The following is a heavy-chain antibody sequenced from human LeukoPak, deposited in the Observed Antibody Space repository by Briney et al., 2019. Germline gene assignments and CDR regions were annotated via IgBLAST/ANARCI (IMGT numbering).Heavy chain of an antibody. D-gene: IGHD3-3*01. V-gene: IGHV3-30*18. Sequence: PGGSLRLSCAASGFTFSSYGMHWVRQAPGKGLEWVAVISYDGSNKYYADSVKGRFTISRDNSKNTLYLQVNSLRAEDTAVYYCAKSMPGGGVVIIDYYYGMDVWGQGTTVTVSS. CDR2: ISYDGSNK. CDR1: GFTFSSYG. J-gene: IGHJ6*02. CDR3: AKSMPGGGVVIIDYYYGMDV.